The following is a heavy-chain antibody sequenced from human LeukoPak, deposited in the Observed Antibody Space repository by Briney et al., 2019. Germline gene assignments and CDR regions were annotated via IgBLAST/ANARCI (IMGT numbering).Heavy chain of an antibody. CDR1: GGSISSNY. D-gene: IGHD1-26*01. CDR2: IHKNVGT. V-gene: IGHV4-59*08. Sequence: PSETLSLTCTVSGGSISSNYWSWIRQPPGKGLEWIGYIHKNVGTNYNPSLKSRVTISLDTSKNQFSLKLSSVTAADTAVYYCAGGYSGSYFYYYYYMDVWGKGTTVTVSS. CDR3: AGGYSGSYFYYYYYMDV. J-gene: IGHJ6*03.